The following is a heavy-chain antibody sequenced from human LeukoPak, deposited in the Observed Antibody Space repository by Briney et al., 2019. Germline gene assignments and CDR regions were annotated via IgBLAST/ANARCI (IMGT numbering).Heavy chain of an antibody. Sequence: GGSLRLSCAASGFTFSSYSMTWVRQAPGKGLEWVSSISSSSSYIYYADSVKGRFTISRDNAKNSLYLQMNSLRAEDTAVYYCAKSPTREDYFDYWGQGTLVTVSS. CDR3: AKSPTREDYFDY. J-gene: IGHJ4*02. CDR2: ISSSSSYI. V-gene: IGHV3-21*01. D-gene: IGHD1-26*01. CDR1: GFTFSSYS.